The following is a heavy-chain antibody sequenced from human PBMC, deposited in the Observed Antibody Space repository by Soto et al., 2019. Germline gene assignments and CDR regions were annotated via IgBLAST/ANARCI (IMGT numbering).Heavy chain of an antibody. V-gene: IGHV3-23*01. CDR1: GFTFGSYA. CDR3: AKWHTYNYDSLAFSGFDC. CDR2: ISGGDGSP. D-gene: IGHD3-16*01. Sequence: PGGSLRLSCAASGFTFGSYAMTWVRQAPGKGLEWVSAISGGDGSPSYADSVKGRFIISRDNSKNTLYLHMNRLRADDTAAYYCAKWHTYNYDSLAFSGFDCWGQGTQVTVSS. J-gene: IGHJ4*02.